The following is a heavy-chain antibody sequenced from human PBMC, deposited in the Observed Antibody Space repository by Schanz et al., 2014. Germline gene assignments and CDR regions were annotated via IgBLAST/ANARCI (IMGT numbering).Heavy chain of an antibody. Sequence: QVQLQQWGAGLLKPSETLSLTCAVSGGSFSGYYWSWIRQPPDTGLEWIGEINQRGDTNYNPSLKSRVPIPVDTPNNQFSLKLRSVTAADTAVYYCARLYCSTPGCYVSPNGFAKDYWGQGTLVTVSS. CDR2: INQRGDT. CDR1: GGSFSGYY. D-gene: IGHD2-2*01. V-gene: IGHV4-34*01. J-gene: IGHJ4*02. CDR3: ARLYCSTPGCYVSPNGFAKDY.